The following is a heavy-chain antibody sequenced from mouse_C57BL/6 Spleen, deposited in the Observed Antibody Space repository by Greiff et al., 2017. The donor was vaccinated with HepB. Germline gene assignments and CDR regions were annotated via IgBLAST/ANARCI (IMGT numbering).Heavy chain of an antibody. CDR1: GYAFSSSW. V-gene: IGHV1-82*01. CDR2: IYPGGGDT. J-gene: IGHJ4*01. Sequence: VHLVESGPELVKPGASVKISCKASGYAFSSSWMNWVKQRPGKGLEWIGLIYPGGGDTNYNGKFKGKATLTADKSSSTAYMQLSSLTSEDSAVYFCARSTGSSACYALDYWGQGTSVTVSS. D-gene: IGHD2-1*01. CDR3: ARSTGSSACYALDY.